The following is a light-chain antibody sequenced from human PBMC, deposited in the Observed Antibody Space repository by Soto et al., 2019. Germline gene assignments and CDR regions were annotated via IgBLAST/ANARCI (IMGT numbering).Light chain of an antibody. J-gene: IGLJ1*01. V-gene: IGLV1-47*01. CDR1: SSNIGSNY. CDR3: AVLDDSLTVRV. CDR2: RSY. Sequence: QSVLTQPPSASGTPGQRVTISCSGSSSNIGSNYVYWYQQVPGTAPKLLIYRSYQRPSGVPDRFSGSTSGTSGSLAISGLRSEDEADYYCAVLDDSLTVRVFGTGTKVTVL.